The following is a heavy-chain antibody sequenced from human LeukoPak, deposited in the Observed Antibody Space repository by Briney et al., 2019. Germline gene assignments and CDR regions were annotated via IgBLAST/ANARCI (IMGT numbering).Heavy chain of an antibody. D-gene: IGHD3-3*01. Sequence: PAETLSLTCAVSGGSVSSNYWAWLRQPPGKGPEWIGYIYYSGYAKYNPSFKSRVTMSVDTSKSQFSLQLTSVTAADTAVYYCARSHVLRFLEWPYPDYYMDVWGKGTTVTVSS. CDR3: ARSHVLRFLEWPYPDYYMDV. CDR2: IYYSGYA. V-gene: IGHV4-59*08. J-gene: IGHJ6*03. CDR1: GGSVSSNY.